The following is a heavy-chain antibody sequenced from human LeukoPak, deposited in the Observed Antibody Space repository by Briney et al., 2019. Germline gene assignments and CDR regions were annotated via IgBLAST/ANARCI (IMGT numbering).Heavy chain of an antibody. Sequence: PGGSLRLSCAASGFTFSSYWMSWVRQAPGKGLEWVANIKHDGSEKYYVDSVKGRFTISRDNTENSLYLLMNSLRGEDTAVYYCARGRNSATRCDAFDMWGQGTMVTVSS. CDR1: GFTFSSYW. CDR2: IKHDGSEK. J-gene: IGHJ3*02. D-gene: IGHD2-2*01. V-gene: IGHV3-7*01. CDR3: ARGRNSATRCDAFDM.